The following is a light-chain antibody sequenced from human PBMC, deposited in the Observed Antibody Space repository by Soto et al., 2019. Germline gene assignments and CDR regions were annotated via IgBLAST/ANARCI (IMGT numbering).Light chain of an antibody. CDR3: QQRYNWPPT. Sequence: EIVLTQSPATLSLSPGERATLSCRASQYVSSFLAWYQQKAGQAPRLLIYDASHRATGIPATFSGSGSGTDFTLNINRLEPEDLALYYCQQRYNWPPTFGQGTKVDIK. J-gene: IGKJ1*01. V-gene: IGKV3-11*01. CDR2: DAS. CDR1: QYVSSF.